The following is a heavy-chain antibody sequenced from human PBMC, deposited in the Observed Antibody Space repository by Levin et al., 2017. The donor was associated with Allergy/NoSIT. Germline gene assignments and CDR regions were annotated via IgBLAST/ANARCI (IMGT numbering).Heavy chain of an antibody. Sequence: GSGPTLVKPTQTLTLTCTFSGFSLSTRGMCVSWIRQPPGKALEWLALIDWDDDKYYSTSLKTRLTISKDTSKNQVVLTMTNMDPVDTATYYCARIRSGVGHGDYGDYGGFDYWGQGTLVTVSS. CDR3: ARIRSGVGHGDYGDYGGFDY. CDR1: GFSLSTRGMC. V-gene: IGHV2-70*01. D-gene: IGHD4-17*01. CDR2: IDWDDDK. J-gene: IGHJ4*02.